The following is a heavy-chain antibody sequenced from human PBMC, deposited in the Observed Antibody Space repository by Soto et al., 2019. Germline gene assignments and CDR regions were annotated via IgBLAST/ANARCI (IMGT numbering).Heavy chain of an antibody. CDR1: GFTFTSSA. Sequence: GASVKVSCKASGFTFTSSAVQWVRQARGQRLEWIGWIVVGSGNTNYAQKFQERVTITRDMSTSTAYMELSSLRSEDTAVYYCAAGPYYYDSSGYSPGLVWGKGTTVTVSS. V-gene: IGHV1-58*01. CDR2: IVVGSGNT. CDR3: AAGPYYYDSSGYSPGLV. J-gene: IGHJ6*04. D-gene: IGHD3-22*01.